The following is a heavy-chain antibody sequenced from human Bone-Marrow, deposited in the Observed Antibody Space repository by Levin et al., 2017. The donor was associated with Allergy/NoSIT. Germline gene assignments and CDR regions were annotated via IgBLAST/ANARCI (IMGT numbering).Heavy chain of an antibody. CDR2: ISGSRDRT. D-gene: IGHD5-24*01. Sequence: QPGGSLRLSCAASGFSFSTYTMSWVRQAPGEGLEWVSAISGSRDRTYYADSAKGRFTISRDNSKNTLYLQMNSLRVEDTAVYYCAREPRSNGYFDPWGQGTLVTVSP. CDR1: GFSFSTYT. J-gene: IGHJ5*02. CDR3: AREPRSNGYFDP. V-gene: IGHV3-23*01.